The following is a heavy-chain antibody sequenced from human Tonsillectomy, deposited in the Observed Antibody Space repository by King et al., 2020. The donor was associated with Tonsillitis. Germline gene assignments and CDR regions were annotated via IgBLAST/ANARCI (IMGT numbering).Heavy chain of an antibody. D-gene: IGHD3-3*01. Sequence: VQLVESGGGLVQPGGSLRLSCAASGFTFSSYAMHWVRQAPGKGLEYVSAISSNGGSTYYANSVKGRFTISRDNSKNTLYLQMGSLRAEDMAVYYCARRYDFWSGYYPFDYWGQGTLVTVSS. CDR1: GFTFSSYA. V-gene: IGHV3-64*01. J-gene: IGHJ4*02. CDR3: ARRYDFWSGYYPFDY. CDR2: ISSNGGST.